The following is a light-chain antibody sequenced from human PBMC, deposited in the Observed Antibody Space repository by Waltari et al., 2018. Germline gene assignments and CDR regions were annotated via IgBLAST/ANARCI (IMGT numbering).Light chain of an antibody. V-gene: IGKV3-15*01. Sequence: EIVMTQSPATMSVSPGERATLSCRASQSVSSNLAWYQQKRGQAPRLLIYGASTRAAGIPARFSGSGSGTEFTLTISSLQSEDFAVYYCQHYNNGPHWTFGQGTKVEIK. CDR1: QSVSSN. J-gene: IGKJ1*01. CDR2: GAS. CDR3: QHYNNGPHWT.